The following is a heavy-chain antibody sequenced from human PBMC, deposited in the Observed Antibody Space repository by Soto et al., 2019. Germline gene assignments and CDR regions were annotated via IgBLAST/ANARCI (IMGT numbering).Heavy chain of an antibody. D-gene: IGHD3-22*01. CDR2: IVVGSGST. CDR3: AEEPGRSGLFPPP. Sequence: SVKVSCKASGFTFTSSAMQWVRQARGQRLGWIGWIVVGSGSTNYAQKFQERVTITRDMSTSTAYMELSSLRSEDTAVYSCAEEPGRSGLFPPPWGQGTLVTVSS. CDR1: GFTFTSSA. V-gene: IGHV1-58*02. J-gene: IGHJ5*02.